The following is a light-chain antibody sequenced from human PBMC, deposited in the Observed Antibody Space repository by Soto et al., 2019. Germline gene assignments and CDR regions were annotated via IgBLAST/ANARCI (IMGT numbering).Light chain of an antibody. CDR2: EVT. CDR1: SSDVGRYNT. J-gene: IGLJ1*01. V-gene: IGLV2-14*01. Sequence: QSALTQPASVSGSPGQTITISCTGTSSDVGRYNTVSWYQHHPGKAPKLIIYEVTIRPSGVSDRFSGSKSGNTASLTVSGLQAEDEADYYCSSYTGGNPSYVFGTGTKLTVL. CDR3: SSYTGGNPSYV.